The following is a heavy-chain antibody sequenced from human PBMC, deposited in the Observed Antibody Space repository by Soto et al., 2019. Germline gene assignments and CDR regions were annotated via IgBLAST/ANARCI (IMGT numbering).Heavy chain of an antibody. CDR3: ARQIYDSDTGPNFQYYFDS. J-gene: IGHJ4*02. V-gene: IGHV5-10-1*01. D-gene: IGHD3-22*01. CDR2: IDPSDSQT. CDR1: GYSFAGYW. Sequence: RGESLKISCKGSGYSFAGYWITWVRQKPGKGLEWMGRIDPSDSQTYYSPSFRGHVTISATKSITTVFLQWSSLRASDTAMYYCARQIYDSDTGPNFQYYFDSWWQGTQVTVSS.